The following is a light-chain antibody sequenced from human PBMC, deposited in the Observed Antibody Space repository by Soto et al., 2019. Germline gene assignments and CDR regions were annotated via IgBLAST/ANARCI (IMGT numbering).Light chain of an antibody. CDR1: QSVSKNF. J-gene: IGKJ4*01. V-gene: IGKV3-20*01. CDR2: GAS. Sequence: EIVLTQSPGTLSLSPGERATLSCRASQSVSKNFLAWYQQKPGQAPRLLISGASNRATGIPDRFSGSGSGTDFSLTIDRLEPEDRAVYFCRQYGSSPPTFGGGTKVAIK. CDR3: RQYGSSPPT.